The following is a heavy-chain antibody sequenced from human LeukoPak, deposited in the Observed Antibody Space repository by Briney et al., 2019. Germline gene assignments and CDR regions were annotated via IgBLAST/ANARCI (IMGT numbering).Heavy chain of an antibody. V-gene: IGHV3-7*01. CDR2: IKQDETEK. D-gene: IGHD4-17*01. J-gene: IGHJ4*02. CDR3: ARDFTTVTTTSFDY. Sequence: GESLRLSCTASGFTFSNFWMGWVRQAPGKGLEWVANIKQDETEKFYLGSVKGRFTISRDNAKNSLYLQMNSLRAEDTAVYYCARDFTTVTTTSFDYWGQGTLVTVSS. CDR1: GFTFSNFW.